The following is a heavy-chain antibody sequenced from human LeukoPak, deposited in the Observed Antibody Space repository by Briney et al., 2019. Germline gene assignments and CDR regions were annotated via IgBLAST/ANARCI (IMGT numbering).Heavy chain of an antibody. CDR2: ISSSGSAI. Sequence: GGSLRLSCAASGFTLSSYEMNWVRQAPGKGLEWISYISSSGSAIFYADSVRGRFTISRDNAKNSLYLQMNSLRAEDTAVYYCAREVQGGPFVVSIPFDYWGQGTLVTVSS. CDR1: GFTLSSYE. V-gene: IGHV3-48*03. D-gene: IGHD2-21*01. J-gene: IGHJ4*02. CDR3: AREVQGGPFVVSIPFDY.